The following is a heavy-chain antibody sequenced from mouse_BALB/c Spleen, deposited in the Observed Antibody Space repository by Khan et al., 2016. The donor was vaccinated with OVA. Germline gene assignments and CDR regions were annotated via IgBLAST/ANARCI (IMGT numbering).Heavy chain of an antibody. CDR3: ARMARK. Sequence: HLHHSFSYLFKSGATVKLSFTSSGLNIKYTYIHWLNQWPEQGLEWIGRIDPPNGNTKYDPKFQGKATITADTSSNTAYLQLSSLTSEDTAVYYCARMARKWGQGTTLTVSS. CDR2: IDPPNGNT. V-gene: IGHV14-3*02. J-gene: IGHJ2*01. CDR1: GLNIKYTY.